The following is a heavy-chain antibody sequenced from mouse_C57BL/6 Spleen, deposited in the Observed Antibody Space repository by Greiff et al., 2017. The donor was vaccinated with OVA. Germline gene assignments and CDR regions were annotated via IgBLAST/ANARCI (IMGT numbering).Heavy chain of an antibody. CDR1: GFTFSDYG. V-gene: IGHV5-17*01. J-gene: IGHJ3*01. CDR2: ISSGSSTI. CDR3: ARTIYYGSSSAWFAY. Sequence: EVQVVESGGGLVKPGGSLKLSCAASGFTFSDYGMHWVRQAPEKGLEWVAYISSGSSTIYYADTVKGRFTISRANAKNTLFLQMTSLRSEDTAMYYCARTIYYGSSSAWFAYWGQGTLVTVSA. D-gene: IGHD1-1*01.